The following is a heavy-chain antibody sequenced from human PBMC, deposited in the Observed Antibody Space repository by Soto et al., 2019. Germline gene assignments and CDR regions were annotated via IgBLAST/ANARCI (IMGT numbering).Heavy chain of an antibody. Sequence: GASVKVSCKASGYTFTSYGISWVRQAPGQGLEWMGRISAYNGNTNYAQKLQGRITMTTDTSTSTAYMELRSLRSDDTAVYYCARDRTVNYYYYGMDVWGQGTTVTVSS. V-gene: IGHV1-18*01. D-gene: IGHD4-17*01. J-gene: IGHJ6*02. CDR2: ISAYNGNT. CDR3: ARDRTVNYYYYGMDV. CDR1: GYTFTSYG.